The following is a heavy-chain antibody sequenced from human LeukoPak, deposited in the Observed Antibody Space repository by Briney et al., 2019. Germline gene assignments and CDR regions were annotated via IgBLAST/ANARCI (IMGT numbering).Heavy chain of an antibody. CDR3: ARGTYYYEF. CDR2: MNQLGNEK. CDR1: KFTFSDYW. V-gene: IGHV3-7*04. D-gene: IGHD3-22*01. J-gene: IGHJ4*02. Sequence: GGSLRLSRAASKFTFSDYWMTWVRQAPGKGPEWVAYMNQLGNEKKYLDSVKGRFTISRDNAKNSLYLQMTSLRVDDTAVYYCARGTYYYEFWGQGTLVIVSS.